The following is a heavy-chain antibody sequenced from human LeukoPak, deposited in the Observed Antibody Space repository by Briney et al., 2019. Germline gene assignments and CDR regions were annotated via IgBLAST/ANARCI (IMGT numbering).Heavy chain of an antibody. CDR1: GGTFSSYT. J-gene: IGHJ4*02. D-gene: IGHD3-10*01. CDR2: IIPIFGPA. Sequence: ASVKVSCKASGGTFSSYTITWVRQAPGQGLEWMGGIIPIFGPANYAQKFQGRVTITADESTGTAYMELSSLRSEDTAVYYCATATMVRDVHFDYWGQGTLVTVSS. V-gene: IGHV1-69*13. CDR3: ATATMVRDVHFDY.